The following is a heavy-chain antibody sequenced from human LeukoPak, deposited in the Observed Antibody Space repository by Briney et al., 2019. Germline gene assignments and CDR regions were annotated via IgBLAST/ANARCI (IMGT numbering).Heavy chain of an antibody. D-gene: IGHD6-19*01. CDR2: INPSGGTT. CDR3: ARFAVHRRIAVAGQFGLDY. V-gene: IGHV1-46*01. Sequence: AASVKVSCKASGYIFTSYYIHWVRQAPGQGLEWMGIINPSGGTTNYAQRFQGRVTMTRDTSTSTVYMELSSLRSDDTAVYYCARFAVHRRIAVAGQFGLDYWGQGTLVTVSS. CDR1: GYIFTSYY. J-gene: IGHJ4*02.